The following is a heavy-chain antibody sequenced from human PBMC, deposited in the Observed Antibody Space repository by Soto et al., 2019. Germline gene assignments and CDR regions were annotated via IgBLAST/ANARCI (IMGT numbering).Heavy chain of an antibody. V-gene: IGHV3-30*18. Sequence: GGSLRLSCAASGFTFTSNGMHWVRQAPGKGLEWVAVMSYDGNIQYYADSVKGRFTISRDKSKNTLYLQMNSLRADDTAVYYCAKVCGSCYGGGFDYWGQGTLVTVSS. CDR2: MSYDGNIQ. J-gene: IGHJ4*02. CDR1: GFTFTSNG. CDR3: AKVCGSCYGGGFDY. D-gene: IGHD2-15*01.